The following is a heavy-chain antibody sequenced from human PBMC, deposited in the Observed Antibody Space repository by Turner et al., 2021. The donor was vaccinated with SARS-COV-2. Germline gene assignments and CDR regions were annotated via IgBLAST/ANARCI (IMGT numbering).Heavy chain of an antibody. CDR3: ARDPNSGASL. Sequence: EEQLVESGGGWVQPGGSLSLSCTASGFTFSNWMHWVRQAPGKGLEWVANIKQDGSEKYFVDSVKGRFTISRDNAKNSLYLQMNSLRAEETAVYYCARDPNSGASLWGQGILVTVSS. V-gene: IGHV3-7*04. D-gene: IGHD2-15*01. J-gene: IGHJ4*02. CDR1: GFTFSNW. CDR2: IKQDGSEK.